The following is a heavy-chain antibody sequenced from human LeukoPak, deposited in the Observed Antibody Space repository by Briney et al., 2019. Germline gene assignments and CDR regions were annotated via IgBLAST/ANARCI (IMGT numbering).Heavy chain of an antibody. CDR2: IHYSRST. Sequence: SETLSLTCTVSGGSISNYFWNWIRQPPGKGLEWIGFIHYSRSTNYNTSLKSRVAISVGTYNNQFSLKLSSVTAADAAVYFCARGQADIVATMKYWGQGTLVTVSS. J-gene: IGHJ4*02. CDR3: ARGQADIVATMKY. CDR1: GGSISNYF. D-gene: IGHD5-12*01. V-gene: IGHV4-59*01.